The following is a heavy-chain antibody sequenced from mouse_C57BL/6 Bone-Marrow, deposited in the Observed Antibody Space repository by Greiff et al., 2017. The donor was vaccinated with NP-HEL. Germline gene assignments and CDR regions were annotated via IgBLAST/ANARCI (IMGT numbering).Heavy chain of an antibody. D-gene: IGHD1-1*01. Sequence: QVQLQQPGTELVKPGASVKLSCKASGYTFTSYWMHWVKQRPGQGLEWIGNINPSNGGTNYNEKFKSKATLTVDKSSSTTYMQLSSLTSEDSAVYYCARYYCGSSYLAWFAYWGQGTLVTVSA. CDR3: ARYYCGSSYLAWFAY. CDR2: INPSNGGT. CDR1: GYTFTSYW. J-gene: IGHJ3*01. V-gene: IGHV1-53*01.